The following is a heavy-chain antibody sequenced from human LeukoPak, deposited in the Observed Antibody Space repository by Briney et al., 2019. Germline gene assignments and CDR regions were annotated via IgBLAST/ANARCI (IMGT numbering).Heavy chain of an antibody. V-gene: IGHV4-31*03. Sequence: PSETLSLTCTVSGGSISSGGYYWSWIRQHPGKGLEWIGYIYYSGSTYYNPSLKSRVTISVDTSKNQFSLKLSSVTAADTAVYYCASGGSGYYIRPIYYYYGMDVWGQGTTVTVSS. CDR1: GGSISSGGYY. CDR3: ASGGSGYYIRPIYYYYGMDV. D-gene: IGHD3-3*01. CDR2: IYYSGST. J-gene: IGHJ6*02.